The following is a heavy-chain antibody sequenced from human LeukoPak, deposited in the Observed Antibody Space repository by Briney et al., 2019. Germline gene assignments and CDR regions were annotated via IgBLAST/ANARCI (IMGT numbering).Heavy chain of an antibody. J-gene: IGHJ4*02. D-gene: IGHD5-18*01. CDR2: IIPIFGTA. CDR1: GGTFSSYA. Sequence: ASVKVSCKASGGTFSSYAISWVRQAPGQGLEWMGGIIPIFGTANYAQEFQGRVTITADESTSTAYMELSSLRSEDTAVYYCARALGYSYGAIDYWGQGTLVTVSS. CDR3: ARALGYSYGAIDY. V-gene: IGHV1-69*13.